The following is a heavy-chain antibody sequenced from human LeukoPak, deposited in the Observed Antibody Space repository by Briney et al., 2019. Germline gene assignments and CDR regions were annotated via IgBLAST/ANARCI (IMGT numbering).Heavy chain of an antibody. D-gene: IGHD4-17*01. CDR3: GANGDYVYYYGMDV. CDR2: ISSSGSAI. V-gene: IGHV3-48*03. J-gene: IGHJ6*02. Sequence: GSLRLSCAASGFTFSSCEMNWVRQAPGKGLEWVSYISSSGSAIYYADSVKGRFTVSRDNAKNSLYLQMNSLRAEDTAVYYCGANGDYVYYYGMDVWGQGTTVTVPS. CDR1: GFTFSSCE.